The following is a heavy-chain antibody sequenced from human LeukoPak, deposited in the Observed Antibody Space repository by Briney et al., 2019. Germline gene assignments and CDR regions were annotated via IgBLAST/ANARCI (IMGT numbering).Heavy chain of an antibody. Sequence: GGSLRLSCAASGFTFSSYWMSWVRQAPGKGLEWVANIKQDGSEKYYVDSVKGRFTISRDNAKNSLYLQMNSLRAEDTAVYYCAREVAVAERWFDPWGQGTLVTVSS. V-gene: IGHV3-7*01. CDR3: AREVAVAERWFDP. D-gene: IGHD6-19*01. CDR1: GFTFSSYW. J-gene: IGHJ5*02. CDR2: IKQDGSEK.